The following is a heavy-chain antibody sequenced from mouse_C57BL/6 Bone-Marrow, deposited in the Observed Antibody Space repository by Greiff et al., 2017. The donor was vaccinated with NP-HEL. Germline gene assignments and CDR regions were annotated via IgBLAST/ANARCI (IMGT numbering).Heavy chain of an antibody. J-gene: IGHJ4*01. V-gene: IGHV1-5*01. D-gene: IGHD4-1*01. CDR2: IYPGNSDT. CDR3: TKLGRGMDY. Sequence: EVQLQQSGTVLARPGASVKMSCKTSGYTFTSYWMHWVKQRPGQGLEWIGAIYPGNSDTSYNQQFKGKANLTAVTSASTAYMELSSRTKEDSAVYYCTKLGRGMDYWGTGTSVTVSS. CDR1: GYTFTSYW.